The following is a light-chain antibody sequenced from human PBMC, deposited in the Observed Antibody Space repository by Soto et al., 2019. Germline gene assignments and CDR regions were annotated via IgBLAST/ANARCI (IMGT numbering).Light chain of an antibody. Sequence: QSVLTQPPSASGTPGQRVTISCFGSSSNIGRNTVNWYQQLPGTAPKLLIYSNSQRPSGVPVRFSGSKSGTSASLAISGLQSEDEDDYYCAAWDDSLYVFGTGTKLTVL. CDR3: AAWDDSLYV. V-gene: IGLV1-44*01. CDR2: SNS. J-gene: IGLJ1*01. CDR1: SSNIGRNT.